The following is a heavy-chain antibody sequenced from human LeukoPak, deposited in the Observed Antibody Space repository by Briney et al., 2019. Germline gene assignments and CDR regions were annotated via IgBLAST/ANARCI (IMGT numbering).Heavy chain of an antibody. CDR1: GYSLSSGYY. J-gene: IGHJ4*02. CDR2: IYHSGST. D-gene: IGHD6-19*01. Sequence: SETLSLTCTVSGYSLSSGYYWGWTRQPPGKGLEWIGSIYHSGSTYYNPSLKSRVTISVDTSKNQFPLKLSSATAADTAVYYCAREQYDLIDSSGWYVSDYWGQGTLVTVSS. V-gene: IGHV4-38-2*02. CDR3: AREQYDLIDSSGWYVSDY.